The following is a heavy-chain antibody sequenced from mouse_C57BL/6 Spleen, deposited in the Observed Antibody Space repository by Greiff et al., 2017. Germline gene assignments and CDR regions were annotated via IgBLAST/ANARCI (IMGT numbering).Heavy chain of an antibody. CDR1: GYTFTSYT. Sequence: QVQLQQSGAELARPGASVKMSCKASGYTFTSYTMHWVKQRPGQGLEWIGYINPSSGYTKYNQKFKDKATLTADKSSSTAYMQLSSLTSEDSAVYDCARSDPRDYDGSSHYDFDYWGQGTTLTVSS. D-gene: IGHD1-1*01. CDR2: INPSSGYT. V-gene: IGHV1-4*01. J-gene: IGHJ2*01. CDR3: ARSDPRDYDGSSHYDFDY.